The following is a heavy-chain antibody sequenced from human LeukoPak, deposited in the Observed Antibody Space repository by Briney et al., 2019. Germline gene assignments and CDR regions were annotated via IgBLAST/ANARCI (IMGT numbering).Heavy chain of an antibody. J-gene: IGHJ3*02. V-gene: IGHV3-30-3*01. Sequence: GGSLRLSCAASGFTFSSYAMHWVRQAPGKGLEWVAVISYDGSNKYYADSVKGRFTISRDNSKNTLYLQMNSLRAEDTAVYYCATHSGTPGGGDTFDIWGQGAMVTVSS. CDR1: GFTFSSYA. CDR3: ATHSGTPGGGDTFDI. D-gene: IGHD3-10*01. CDR2: ISYDGSNK.